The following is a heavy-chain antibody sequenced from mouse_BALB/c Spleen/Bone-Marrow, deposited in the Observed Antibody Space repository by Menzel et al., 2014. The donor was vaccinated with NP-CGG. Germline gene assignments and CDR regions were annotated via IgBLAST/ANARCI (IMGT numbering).Heavy chain of an antibody. J-gene: IGHJ4*01. Sequence: EVQLQQSRPSLVKPSQTLSLTCSVTGDSITSGYWNWIRKFPGNKLEYMGYISYSGSTYYNPSLKSRISITRDTSKNXYYLQLKSVTTEDTATYCCARFGYDYALDYWGQGTSVTVSS. CDR2: ISYSGST. D-gene: IGHD2-2*01. CDR1: GDSITSGY. V-gene: IGHV3-8*02. CDR3: ARFGYDYALDY.